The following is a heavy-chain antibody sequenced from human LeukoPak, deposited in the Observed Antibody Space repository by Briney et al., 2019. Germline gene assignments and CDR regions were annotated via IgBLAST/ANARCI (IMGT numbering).Heavy chain of an antibody. Sequence: PGRSLRLSCAASGFTFSDYGMHWVRQAPGKGLEWVSYISSSSSAIHYADSVKGRFTISRDNAKNSLSLQMNSLRDEDTAVYYCAREGNYDILTGYSGQFVYWGQGTLVTVSS. CDR3: AREGNYDILTGYSGQFVY. V-gene: IGHV3-48*02. D-gene: IGHD3-9*01. J-gene: IGHJ4*02. CDR2: ISSSSSAI. CDR1: GFTFSDYG.